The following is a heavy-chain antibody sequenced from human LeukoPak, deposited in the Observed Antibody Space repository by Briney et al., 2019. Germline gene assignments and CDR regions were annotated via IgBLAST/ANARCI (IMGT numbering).Heavy chain of an antibody. CDR1: GFTFSSYTM. CDR3: ARIGNYYFDY. V-gene: IGHV4-4*02. D-gene: IGHD1-1*01. CDR2: IYHSGST. Sequence: GSLRLSCAASGFTFSSYTMSGVRQPPGKGLEWIGEIYHSGSTNYNPSLKSRVTISVDKSKNQFSLKLTSVTAADTAVYYCARIGNYYFDYWGQGTLVTVSS. J-gene: IGHJ4*02.